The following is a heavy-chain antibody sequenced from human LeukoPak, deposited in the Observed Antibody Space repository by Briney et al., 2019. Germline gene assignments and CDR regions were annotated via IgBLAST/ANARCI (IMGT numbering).Heavy chain of an antibody. CDR2: IWYDGSIT. CDR3: AKADEMNMDY. CDR1: GFTFSRYG. J-gene: IGHJ4*02. D-gene: IGHD2/OR15-2a*01. V-gene: IGHV3-33*06. Sequence: GGSLRLSCAASGFTFSRYGMHWVRQAPGKGLEWVAVIWYDGSITYYADSVMGRFTISKDNSRNMLYLQMNSLRAEDTAVYYCAKADEMNMDYWGQGALVTVSS.